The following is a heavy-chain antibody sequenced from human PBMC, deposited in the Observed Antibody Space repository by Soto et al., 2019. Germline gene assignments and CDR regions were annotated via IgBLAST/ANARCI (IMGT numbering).Heavy chain of an antibody. Sequence: QVQLVQSGAEVKKPGSSVKVSCKASGGTFSSYAISWVRQAPGQGLEWMGGIIPIFGTANYAQKFQGRVTITADESTSTAYMELSSLRSEDTAVYYCAKSLWDYDSSGYYYGNAFDIWGQGTMVTVSS. J-gene: IGHJ3*02. D-gene: IGHD3-22*01. CDR3: AKSLWDYDSSGYYYGNAFDI. CDR2: IIPIFGTA. V-gene: IGHV1-69*12. CDR1: GGTFSSYA.